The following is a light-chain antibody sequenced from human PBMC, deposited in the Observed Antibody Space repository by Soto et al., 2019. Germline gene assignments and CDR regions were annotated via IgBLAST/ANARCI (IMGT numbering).Light chain of an antibody. CDR2: KAS. CDR1: QHINSW. Sequence: DIQMTQSPSTLSASVGDRVIITCRASQHINSWLAWYQQKPGKAPKLLIYKASNLESGVPSRFSGSGSGTEFTLTISSLQPDDFATYHCQQYNTYPFTFGQGTKLEIK. V-gene: IGKV1-5*03. J-gene: IGKJ2*01. CDR3: QQYNTYPFT.